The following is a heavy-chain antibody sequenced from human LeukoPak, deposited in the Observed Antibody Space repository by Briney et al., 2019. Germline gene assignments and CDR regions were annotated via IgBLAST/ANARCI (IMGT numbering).Heavy chain of an antibody. J-gene: IGHJ4*02. CDR2: IYSSGST. V-gene: IGHV4-59*12. D-gene: IGHD6-13*01. Sequence: SETLSLTCTVSGGSMSSYFWSWIRQPPGKGLEWIGYIYSSGSTNYNPSLKSRVTTSVDTSKNQFSLKLNSVTAADTAVYYCARAMRSSWINFDYWGQGTLVTVSS. CDR3: ARAMRSSWINFDY. CDR1: GGSMSSYF.